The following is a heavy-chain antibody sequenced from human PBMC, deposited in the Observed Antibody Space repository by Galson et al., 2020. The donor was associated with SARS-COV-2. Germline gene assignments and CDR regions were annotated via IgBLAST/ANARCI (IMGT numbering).Heavy chain of an antibody. V-gene: IGHV3-30*04. CDR3: AGELLYDAFDI. J-gene: IGHJ3*02. D-gene: IGHD3-10*01. CDR2: ISYDGSNK. CDR1: GFTFSSYA. Sequence: GGSLRLSCAASGFTFSSYAMHWVRQAPGKGLEWVAVISYDGSNKYYADSVKGRFTISRDNSKNTLYLQMNSLRAEDTAVYYCAGELLYDAFDIWGQGTMVTGSS.